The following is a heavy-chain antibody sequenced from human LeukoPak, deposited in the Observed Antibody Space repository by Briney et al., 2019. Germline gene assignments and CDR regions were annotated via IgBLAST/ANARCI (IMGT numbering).Heavy chain of an antibody. CDR2: ISITDGT. Sequence: PSETLSLTCTVSGESVSSYYCSWIRQSAGKGLEWIGRISITDGTNYAPSLKSRVTMSADASKNQFSLKLSAVTAADTAVYYCARIRRNTIDWYADDSWGQGTLVTVSS. D-gene: IGHD3-9*01. CDR3: ARIRRNTIDWYADDS. V-gene: IGHV4-4*07. J-gene: IGHJ4*02. CDR1: GESVSSYY.